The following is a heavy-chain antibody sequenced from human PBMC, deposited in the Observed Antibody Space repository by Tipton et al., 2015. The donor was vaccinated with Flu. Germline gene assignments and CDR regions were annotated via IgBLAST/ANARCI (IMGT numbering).Heavy chain of an antibody. V-gene: IGHV1-18*04. CDR1: GYTFTTYG. D-gene: IGHD2-15*01. CDR2: ISANSGNI. J-gene: IGHJ4*02. Sequence: QLVQSGAEVMRPGASVKVSCMASGYTFTTYGITWVRQAPGQGLEWMGWISANSGNIDYAQKFQGRVTMSTDTSTSTAYMELRDLRSADTAFYFCARDVEYCSGGSCAPSDYWGQGTLVTVSS. CDR3: ARDVEYCSGGSCAPSDY.